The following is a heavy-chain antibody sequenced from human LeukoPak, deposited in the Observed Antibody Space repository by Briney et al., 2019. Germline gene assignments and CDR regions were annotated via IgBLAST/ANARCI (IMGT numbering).Heavy chain of an antibody. D-gene: IGHD6-13*01. CDR1: GFTFSSYA. Sequence: GGSLRLSCAASGFTFSSYAMTWVRQAPGKGLEWVSVISGSGSSTYYADSVKGRFTISRDNSKNTLYLQMNSLRAEDTAVYYCAKGFYSSSWYYFDYWGQGTLVTASS. CDR3: AKGFYSSSWYYFDY. J-gene: IGHJ4*02. V-gene: IGHV3-23*01. CDR2: ISGSGSST.